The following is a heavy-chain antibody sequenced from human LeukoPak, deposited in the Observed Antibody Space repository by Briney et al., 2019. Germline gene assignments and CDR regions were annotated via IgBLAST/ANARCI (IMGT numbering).Heavy chain of an antibody. V-gene: IGHV1-8*01. CDR3: ATPRDTAMVHEFVY. J-gene: IGHJ4*02. D-gene: IGHD5-18*01. CDR1: EYTFTSYD. Sequence: ASVKVSCKASEYTFTSYDINWVRQATGQGLEWMGWMNPNSGNTGYAQKFQGRVTMTEDTSTDTAYMELSSLRSEDTAVYYCATPRDTAMVHEFVYWGQGTLVTVSS. CDR2: MNPNSGNT.